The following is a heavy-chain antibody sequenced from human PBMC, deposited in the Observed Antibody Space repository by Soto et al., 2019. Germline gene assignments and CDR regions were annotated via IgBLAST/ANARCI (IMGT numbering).Heavy chain of an antibody. V-gene: IGHV3-23*01. J-gene: IGHJ5*02. D-gene: IGHD4-17*01. CDR2: IISTGIST. CDR1: GFIFSTFA. Sequence: GGSLRLSCSASGFIFSTFAMTWVRQAPGKGLEWVSTIISTGISTYYADSVKGRFTISRANSKNTLYLQMNSLRAEDSAVYYCEKGKQGDYGGLDHWGQGTLVTVSS. CDR3: EKGKQGDYGGLDH.